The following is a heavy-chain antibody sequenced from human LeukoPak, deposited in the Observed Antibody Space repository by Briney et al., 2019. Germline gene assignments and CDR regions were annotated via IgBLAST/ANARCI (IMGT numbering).Heavy chain of an antibody. D-gene: IGHD1-26*01. J-gene: IGHJ4*02. CDR3: ARLSGSYYCFDY. Sequence: ASVKVSFKASGYTFSSYYIHWVRQAPGQGLEWMGIINPSGGSTTYAQKFQGRVTMNRDTSTSTVYMELSSLRSEDTAVYYCARLSGSYYCFDYWGQGTLVTVSS. V-gene: IGHV1-46*01. CDR2: INPSGGST. CDR1: GYTFSSYY.